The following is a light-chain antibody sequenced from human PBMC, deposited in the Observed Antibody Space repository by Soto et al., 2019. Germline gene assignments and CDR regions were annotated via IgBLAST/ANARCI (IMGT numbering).Light chain of an antibody. CDR3: AAWDDSLDGYV. CDR2: EVS. J-gene: IGLJ1*01. V-gene: IGLV2-14*01. Sequence: QSALTQPASESGSPGQSITISCTGTSSDVGGYNYVSWYQQHPGKAPKLMIYEVSNRPSGVSNRFSGSKSGNTASLTISGLQAEDEADYYCAAWDDSLDGYVFGSGTKLTVL. CDR1: SSDVGGYNY.